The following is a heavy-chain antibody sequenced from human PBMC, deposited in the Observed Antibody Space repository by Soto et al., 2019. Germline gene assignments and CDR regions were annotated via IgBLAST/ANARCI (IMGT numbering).Heavy chain of an antibody. D-gene: IGHD3-10*01. V-gene: IGHV1-8*01. Sequence: QVLLVQSGAEVKKPGASVRVSCKASGYTFTSLDINWFRQATGQGLEWMGWMNPKSGYTGSAQNSQGRVTMTRDSFISTAYMELSSLTSDDTAVYYCARVDGSADYWGQGTLVTVSS. CDR3: ARVDGSADY. CDR2: MNPKSGYT. J-gene: IGHJ4*02. CDR1: GYTFTSLD.